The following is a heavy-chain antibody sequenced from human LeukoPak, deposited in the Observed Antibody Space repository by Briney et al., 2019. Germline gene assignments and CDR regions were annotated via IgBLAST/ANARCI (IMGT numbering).Heavy chain of an antibody. J-gene: IGHJ6*03. Sequence: GGSLRLSCAASGFIFSSYWMSWVRQAPGKGLEWVSFITSTGSYIYYADSVKGRFTISRDNAKNSLFLQLNSLRAEDTAVYYCARDPYSGTYSDYYYYYMDVWGKGTTVTVSS. CDR2: ITSTGSYI. CDR1: GFIFSSYW. V-gene: IGHV3-21*01. D-gene: IGHD1-26*01. CDR3: ARDPYSGTYSDYYYYYMDV.